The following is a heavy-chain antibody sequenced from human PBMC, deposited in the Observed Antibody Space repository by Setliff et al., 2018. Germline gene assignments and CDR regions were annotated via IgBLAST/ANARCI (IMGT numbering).Heavy chain of an antibody. CDR1: GYTFTDFG. J-gene: IGHJ5*01. Sequence: SVKVSCKASGYTFTDFGINWVRQAPGQGLEWMGRIIPVFRTANYAQKFRGRVTITADESTSTGYMELRSLRSDDTAVYYCARELRSPYWHLDSWGQGTQVTVSS. CDR3: ARELRSPYWHLDS. D-gene: IGHD3-16*01. CDR2: IIPVFRTA. V-gene: IGHV1-69*13.